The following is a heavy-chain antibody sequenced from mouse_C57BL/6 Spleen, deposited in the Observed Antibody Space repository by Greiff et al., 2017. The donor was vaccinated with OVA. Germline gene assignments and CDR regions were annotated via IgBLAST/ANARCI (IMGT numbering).Heavy chain of an antibody. V-gene: IGHV1-9*01. D-gene: IGHD1-1*01. CDR3: ARSPITTVVAPGYFDV. Sequence: QVQLQQSGAELMKPGASVKLSCKATGYTFTGYWIEWVKQRPGHGLEWIGEILPGSGSTNYNEKFKGKATFTADTSYNTAYMQLSSLTPEDSAIYYCARSPITTVVAPGYFDVWGTGTTVTVSS. CDR1: GYTFTGYW. J-gene: IGHJ1*03. CDR2: ILPGSGST.